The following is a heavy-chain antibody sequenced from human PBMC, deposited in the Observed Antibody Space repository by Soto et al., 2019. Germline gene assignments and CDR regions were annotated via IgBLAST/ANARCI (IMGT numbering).Heavy chain of an antibody. V-gene: IGHV4-34*01. D-gene: IGHD6-25*01. CDR1: RGSFSGFY. Sequence: LXLTCVVYRGSFSGFYWRWVRQTPWGGLEWIGEINHSGTTNYNPSFQNRVTISVDKSTNNFSLKMTSVTAADAAVYYCARGRGYVYGSNFYGLDVWGQGTTVTVSS. J-gene: IGHJ6*02. CDR3: ARGRGYVYGSNFYGLDV. CDR2: INHSGTT.